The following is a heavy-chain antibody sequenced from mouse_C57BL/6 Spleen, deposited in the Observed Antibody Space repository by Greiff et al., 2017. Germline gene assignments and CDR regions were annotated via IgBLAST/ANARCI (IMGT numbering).Heavy chain of an antibody. D-gene: IGHD1-1*01. Sequence: QVQLKQPGAELVKPGASVKLSCKASGYTFTSYWMHWVKQRPGQGLEWIGMIHPNSGSTNYNEKFKSKATLTVDKSSSTAYMQLSSLTSEDSAVYYCARGDSRLAYWGQGTLVTVSA. CDR1: GYTFTSYW. CDR2: IHPNSGST. V-gene: IGHV1-64*01. CDR3: ARGDSRLAY. J-gene: IGHJ3*01.